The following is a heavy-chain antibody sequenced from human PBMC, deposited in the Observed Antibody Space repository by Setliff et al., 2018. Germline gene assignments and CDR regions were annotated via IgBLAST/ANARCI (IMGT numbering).Heavy chain of an antibody. J-gene: IGHJ4*02. V-gene: IGHV1-46*01. CDR1: GYTFTRYY. D-gene: IGHD2-8*01. Sequence: GASVKVSCKASGYTFTRYYMYWVRQAPGQGLEWMGIINVGGGSTTYAQNLQGRLTLSTDRSTNTVYMELGSLTTDDTAIYYCARVESMVRGKNILRHFDYWGQGTQVTVSS. CDR3: ARVESMVRGKNILRHFDY. CDR2: INVGGGST.